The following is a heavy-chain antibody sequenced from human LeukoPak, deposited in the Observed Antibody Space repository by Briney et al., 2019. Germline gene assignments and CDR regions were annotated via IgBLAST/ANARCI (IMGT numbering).Heavy chain of an antibody. V-gene: IGHV3-30*03. D-gene: IGHD6-19*01. CDR3: VRGNSKQWLVIFLDY. J-gene: IGHJ4*02. CDR2: ISYDGTNK. Sequence: GGSLRLSCAASGFTFNSYGMHWVRQAPGKGLEWVAVISYDGTNKYYADSVKGRFTISRDNSKNTLYLQMNSLRAEDTAVYYCVRGNSKQWLVIFLDYWGQGTLVTVSS. CDR1: GFTFNSYG.